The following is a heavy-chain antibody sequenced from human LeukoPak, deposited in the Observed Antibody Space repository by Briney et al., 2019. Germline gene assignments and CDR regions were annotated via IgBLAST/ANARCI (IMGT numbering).Heavy chain of an antibody. V-gene: IGHV4-34*01. D-gene: IGHD3-10*01. Sequence: SETLSLTCAVYGGSFSGYYWSWIRQPPGKGLEWIGEINHSGSTNYNPSLKSRVTISVDTSKNQFSLKLSSVTAADTAVHYCARGSRYYGSGSYFDYWGQGTLVTVSS. CDR3: ARGSRYYGSGSYFDY. CDR1: GGSFSGYY. CDR2: INHSGST. J-gene: IGHJ4*02.